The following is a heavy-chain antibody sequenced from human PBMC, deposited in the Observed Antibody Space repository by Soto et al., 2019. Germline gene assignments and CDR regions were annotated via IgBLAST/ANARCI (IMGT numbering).Heavy chain of an antibody. CDR2: ISYDGSNE. CDR1: GFTFSSFG. V-gene: IGHV3-30*18. J-gene: IGHJ4*02. D-gene: IGHD3-22*01. CDR3: AKDTYYHDSSGYYIFEF. Sequence: QVQLVESGGGVVQPGRSLRLSCAASGFTFSSFGMHWVRQAPGKGLEWVAHISYDGSNEHSADSVKGRFTISRDNSEDTLYLQMNCLIVEDTAVYFCAKDTYYHDSSGYYIFEFWGQGTLVTVSS.